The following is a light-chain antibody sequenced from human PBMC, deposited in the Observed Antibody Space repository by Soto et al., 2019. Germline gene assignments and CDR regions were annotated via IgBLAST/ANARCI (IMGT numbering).Light chain of an antibody. CDR1: QGISNY. Sequence: DIQMTQSPSSLSASVGDTVTITCRASQGISNYLAWYQQKPGQVPNLLIYAASTLQSGVPSRFSGSGSGTDFTLTISSLRPEDVATYYCQKYNNPPQTFGQGTKVEIK. J-gene: IGKJ1*01. V-gene: IGKV1-27*01. CDR3: QKYNNPPQT. CDR2: AAS.